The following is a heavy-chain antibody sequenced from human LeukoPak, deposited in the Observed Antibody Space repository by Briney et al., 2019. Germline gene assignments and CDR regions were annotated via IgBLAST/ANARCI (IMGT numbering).Heavy chain of an antibody. D-gene: IGHD3-3*01. CDR3: ARAGRFLEWDSPYLFDP. CDR1: GGSISSYY. V-gene: IGHV4-4*07. J-gene: IGHJ5*02. Sequence: PSETLSLTCTVSGGSISSYYWSWIRQPAGKGLEWIGRIYTSGSTNYNPSLKSRVTMSVDTSKNQFSLKLSSVTAADTAVYYCARAGRFLEWDSPYLFDPWGQGTLVTVSS. CDR2: IYTSGST.